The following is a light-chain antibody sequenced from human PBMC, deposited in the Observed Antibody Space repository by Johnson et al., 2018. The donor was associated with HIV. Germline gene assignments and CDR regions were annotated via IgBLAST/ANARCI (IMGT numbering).Light chain of an antibody. Sequence: QSVLTQPPSVSAAPGQKVTISCSGSSSNIGNNYVSWYQQLPGTAPKLLIYENKRRPSGIPDRFSGSKSGTSATLGITGLQTGDEADYYCGTWDSSLSAEVFGTGTKVTVL. CDR2: ENK. V-gene: IGLV1-51*02. CDR1: SSNIGNNY. J-gene: IGLJ1*01. CDR3: GTWDSSLSAEV.